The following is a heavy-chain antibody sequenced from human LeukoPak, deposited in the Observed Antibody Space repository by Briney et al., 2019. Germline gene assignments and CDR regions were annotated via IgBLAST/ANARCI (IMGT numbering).Heavy chain of an antibody. V-gene: IGHV3-7*01. J-gene: IGHJ4*02. CDR2: IKQDGSEK. D-gene: IGHD3-16*01. Sequence: GGSLRLSCAASGFTFSSYWMSWVRQAPGKGLEWVANIKQDGSEKYYVDSVKGRFTISRDNSKNTLYLQMNSLRGEDTAVYYCAKSGGRMSPPDYWGQGTLVTVSS. CDR1: GFTFSSYW. CDR3: AKSGGRMSPPDY.